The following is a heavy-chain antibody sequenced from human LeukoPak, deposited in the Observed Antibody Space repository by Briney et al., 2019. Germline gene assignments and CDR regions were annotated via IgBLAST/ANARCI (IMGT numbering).Heavy chain of an antibody. CDR3: AKGGGRYYYGSGSYEDY. J-gene: IGHJ4*02. V-gene: IGHV3-9*01. CDR1: GFTFDDYA. Sequence: GGSLRLSCAASGFTFDDYAMHWVRQAPGKGLEWVSGISWNSGSMGYADSVKGRFTISRDNAKNSLYLQMNSLRAEDAALYYCAKGGGRYYYGSGSYEDYWGQGTLVTVSS. CDR2: ISWNSGSM. D-gene: IGHD3-10*01.